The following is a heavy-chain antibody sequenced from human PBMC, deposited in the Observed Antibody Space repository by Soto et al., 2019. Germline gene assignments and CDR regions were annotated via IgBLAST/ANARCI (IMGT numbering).Heavy chain of an antibody. CDR2: IWYDGSNK. CDR3: ARDMIQLWLRVGYYYYGMDV. CDR1: GFTFSSYG. D-gene: IGHD5-18*01. V-gene: IGHV3-33*01. J-gene: IGHJ6*02. Sequence: GSLRLSCAASGFTFSSYGMHWVRQAPGKGLEWVAVIWYDGSNKYYADSVKGRFTISRDNSKNTLYLQMNSLRAEDTAVYYCARDMIQLWLRVGYYYYGMDVWGQGTTVTVSS.